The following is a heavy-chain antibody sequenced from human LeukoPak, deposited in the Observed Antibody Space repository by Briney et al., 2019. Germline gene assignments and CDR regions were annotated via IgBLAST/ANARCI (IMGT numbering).Heavy chain of an antibody. J-gene: IGHJ6*03. CDR3: ARLRYHDFWSGYWKYYYYMDV. CDR1: GFTLSSYW. Sequence: GSLSLSCAASGFTLSSYWMSWVRQAPGKGLEWVANIKQDGSEKYYVDSVKGRFTISRDNAKNSLYLQMNSLRAEDTAVYYCARLRYHDFWSGYWKYYYYMDVWGKGTTVTVSS. D-gene: IGHD3-3*01. V-gene: IGHV3-7*01. CDR2: IKQDGSEK.